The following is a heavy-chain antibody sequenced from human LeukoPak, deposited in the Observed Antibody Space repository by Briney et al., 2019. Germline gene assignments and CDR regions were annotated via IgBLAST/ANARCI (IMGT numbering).Heavy chain of an antibody. J-gene: IGHJ4*02. CDR2: IIPIFGTA. V-gene: IGHV1-69*06. CDR1: GDTFSSYA. D-gene: IGHD1-26*01. Sequence: ASVKVSCKASGDTFSSYAISWVRQAPGQGLEWMGGIIPIFGTANYAQKFQGRVTITADKSTSTAYMELSSLRSEDTAVYYCARAPSGSYSLYYFGYWGQGTLVTVSS. CDR3: ARAPSGSYSLYYFGY.